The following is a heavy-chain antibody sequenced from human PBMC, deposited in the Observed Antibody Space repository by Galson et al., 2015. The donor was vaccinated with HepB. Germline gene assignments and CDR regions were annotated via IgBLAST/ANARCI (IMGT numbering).Heavy chain of an antibody. CDR1: GFTVSSKY. J-gene: IGHJ3*02. CDR2: IYSGGST. Sequence: SLRLSCAASGFTVSSKYMSWVRQAPGKGLEWVSVIYSGGSTYYADSVKGRFTISRDNSKDTLYLQMNSLRAEDTAVYYCAKVHFGIINIYDAFDIWGQGTMVTVSS. D-gene: IGHD3-3*01. CDR3: AKVHFGIINIYDAFDI. V-gene: IGHV3-53*01.